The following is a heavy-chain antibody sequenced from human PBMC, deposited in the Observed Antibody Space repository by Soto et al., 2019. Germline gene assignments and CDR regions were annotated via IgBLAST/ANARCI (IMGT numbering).Heavy chain of an antibody. D-gene: IGHD3-10*01. CDR3: AKHLWYGESVFDP. Sequence: PRLSCAASGFSFSNYGMSWVRQAPGKGLEWVDTIRGSSENANHADSVKGRFTISRDNSKNTLYLQMDSLRVEDTAASYLAKHLWYGESVFDPWGQGTLVTVSS. CDR2: IRGSSENA. J-gene: IGHJ5*02. V-gene: IGHV3-23*01. CDR1: GFSFSNYG.